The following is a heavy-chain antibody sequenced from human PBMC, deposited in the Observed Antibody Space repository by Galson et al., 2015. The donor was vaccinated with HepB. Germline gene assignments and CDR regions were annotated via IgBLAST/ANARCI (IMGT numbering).Heavy chain of an antibody. V-gene: IGHV3-73*01. CDR2: IRNTANSYAT. D-gene: IGHD2/OR15-2a*01. CDR1: GLTFSGST. CDR3: TGRRFYTMDV. Sequence: SLRLYCAASGLTFSGSTIHWVRQASGEGLEWVGRIRNTANSYATAYAASVKGRFTISRADSKNTAYLQMNSLKPEDTAVYYCTGRRFYTMDVWGQGATVTVSS. J-gene: IGHJ6*02.